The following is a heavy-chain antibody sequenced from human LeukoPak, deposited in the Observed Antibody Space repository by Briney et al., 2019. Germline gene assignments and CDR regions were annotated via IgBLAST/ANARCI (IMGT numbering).Heavy chain of an antibody. V-gene: IGHV4-39*01. J-gene: IGHJ4*02. CDR2: IYYSGST. CDR3: ARHGPIVGATSYDY. D-gene: IGHD1-26*01. Sequence: PSETLSLTCTVSGGSISSSSYYWGWIRQPPGKGLEWIGSIYYSGSTYYNPSLKSRVTISVDTSKNQFSLKLSSVTAADTAVYYCARHGPIVGATSYDYWGQGTLVTVSS. CDR1: GGSISSSSYY.